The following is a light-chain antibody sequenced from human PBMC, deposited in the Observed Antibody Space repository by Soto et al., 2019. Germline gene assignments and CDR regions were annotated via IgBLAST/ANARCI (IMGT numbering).Light chain of an antibody. Sequence: DIQMTQSPSSLSASVGDRVTISCRASQTISSYLNWYQQKPGKAPKLLIYRASSLQSGVPLRFSGSESETEFTLTISSLQPEDFATYYCQQSYRKWMFGQGTKV. J-gene: IGKJ1*01. CDR3: QQSYRKWM. V-gene: IGKV1-39*01. CDR1: QTISSY. CDR2: RAS.